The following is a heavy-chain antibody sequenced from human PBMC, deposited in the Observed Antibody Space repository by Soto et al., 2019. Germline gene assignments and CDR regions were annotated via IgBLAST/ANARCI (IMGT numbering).Heavy chain of an antibody. D-gene: IGHD2-2*01. CDR1: GDSISSGGYY. CDR2: IYYSGST. CDR3: ARGSHTQYRTFDY. J-gene: IGHJ4*02. Sequence: QVQLQESVPGLVKPSQTLSLTCTVSGDSISSGGYYWSWIRQHPGKGLEWIGYIYYSGSTDYNPSLKSRVTISVDTSKNQFSLKLSSVTAADTAVYYGARGSHTQYRTFDYWGQGTLVTVSS. V-gene: IGHV4-31*03.